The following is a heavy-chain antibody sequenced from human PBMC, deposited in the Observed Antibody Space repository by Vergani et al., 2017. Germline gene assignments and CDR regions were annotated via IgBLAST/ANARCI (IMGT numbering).Heavy chain of an antibody. V-gene: IGHV3-74*03. J-gene: IGHJ5*01. Sequence: DVHLAESGGGFFQPGGSLRLSCSASGFSFNRYWMHWVRQVPGKGLLWVSRIKSDGSITAYADSVKGRFTISRDNAQNTLYLQMNSLRVEDTGVYYCARDSCIETCYMTKWLDSWGQETLVTVSS. D-gene: IGHD3-9*01. CDR3: ARDSCIETCYMTKWLDS. CDR1: GFSFNRYW. CDR2: IKSDGSIT.